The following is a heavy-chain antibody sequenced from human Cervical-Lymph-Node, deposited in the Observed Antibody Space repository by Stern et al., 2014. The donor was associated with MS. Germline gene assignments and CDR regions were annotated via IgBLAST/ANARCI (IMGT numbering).Heavy chain of an antibody. J-gene: IGHJ4*02. CDR3: AHRTAGPFDY. Sequence: QVTLRESGPALVKPTQTLTLTCTFSGFSLSTSGLGVGWLRQPPGEALEWLAYIDWEDQKRYSPSLKSRLTITKDTSKNQVVLTLTNVDPVDTATYYCAHRTAGPFDYWGQGTLVTVSS. CDR1: GFSLSTSGLG. CDR2: IDWEDQK. V-gene: IGHV2-5*02.